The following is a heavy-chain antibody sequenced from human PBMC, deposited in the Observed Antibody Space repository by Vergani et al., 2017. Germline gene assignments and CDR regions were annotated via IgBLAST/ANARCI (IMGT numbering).Heavy chain of an antibody. Sequence: EVQLVESGGGLVKPGGSLRLSCAASGFTFSNAWMSWVRQAPGKGLEWVGRIKSKTDGGTTDYAAPVKGRFTISRDDSKNTLYLQMNSLKTEDTAVYYCTWQGYDSSGYYPSYYYYGMDVWGQGTTVTVSS. CDR2: IKSKTDGGTT. D-gene: IGHD3-22*01. V-gene: IGHV3-15*01. CDR1: GFTFSNAW. J-gene: IGHJ6*02. CDR3: TWQGYDSSGYYPSYYYYGMDV.